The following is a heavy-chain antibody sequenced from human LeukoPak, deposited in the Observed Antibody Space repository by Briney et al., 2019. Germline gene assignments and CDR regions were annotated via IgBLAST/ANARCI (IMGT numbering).Heavy chain of an antibody. CDR1: GGTFSSYA. V-gene: IGHV1-69*05. J-gene: IGHJ4*02. D-gene: IGHD5-24*01. CDR2: IIPIFGTA. CDR3: ARDQVATMNYFDY. Sequence: SVKVSCKASGGTFSSYAISWVRQAPGQGLEWMGGIIPIFGTANYAQKFQGRVTITTDESTSTAYMELSSLRSEDTAVYYCARDQVATMNYFDYWGQGTLVTVSS.